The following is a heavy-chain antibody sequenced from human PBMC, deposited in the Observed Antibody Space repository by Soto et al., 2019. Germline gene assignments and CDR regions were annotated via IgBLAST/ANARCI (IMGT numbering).Heavy chain of an antibody. D-gene: IGHD6-19*01. Sequence: SETLSLTCTVSGGSISSYYWSWIRQPPGKGLEWIGYIYYSGSTNYNPSLKSRVTISVDTSKNQFSPKLSSVTAADTAVYYCARDSGSGWFYFDYWGQGTLVTVSS. CDR2: IYYSGST. CDR3: ARDSGSGWFYFDY. V-gene: IGHV4-59*01. CDR1: GGSISSYY. J-gene: IGHJ4*02.